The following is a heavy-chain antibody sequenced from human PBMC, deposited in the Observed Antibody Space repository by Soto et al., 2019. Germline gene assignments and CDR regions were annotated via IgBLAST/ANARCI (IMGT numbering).Heavy chain of an antibody. D-gene: IGHD4-17*01. CDR2: IYYSGRS. Sequence: PSETLSLTCTVSGGSITSSSYYWGWIRQPPGKGLEWIGGIYYSGRSYYNPSLKSRVTISVDTSKNQFSLTLNSVTAADAAVYYCARQRTTVVTQDYFDHWGQGTLVTVSS. V-gene: IGHV4-39*01. CDR1: GGSITSSSYY. J-gene: IGHJ4*02. CDR3: ARQRTTVVTQDYFDH.